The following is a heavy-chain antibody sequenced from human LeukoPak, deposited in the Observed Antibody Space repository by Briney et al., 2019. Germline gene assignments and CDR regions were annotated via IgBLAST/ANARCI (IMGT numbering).Heavy chain of an antibody. D-gene: IGHD3-16*02. J-gene: IGHJ3*02. CDR1: GYSFTTYW. CDR3: ARGRYRGYRAFDI. CDR2: IYPGDSDA. V-gene: IGHV5-51*01. Sequence: GESLKISCEGSGYSFTTYWIGWVRQMPGKGLEWMGIIYPGDSDARYSPSFQGQVSISADKSISTAYLQWSSLKASDTAMYYCARGRYRGYRAFDIWGQGTMVTVSS.